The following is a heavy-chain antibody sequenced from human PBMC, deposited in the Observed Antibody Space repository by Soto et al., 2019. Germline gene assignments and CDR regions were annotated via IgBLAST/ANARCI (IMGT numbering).Heavy chain of an antibody. D-gene: IGHD2-2*01. CDR2: LWLDGTTA. J-gene: IGHJ4*02. Sequence: QVQLVESGGGVVQAGTSLRLSCTASGFSLETYGMHWVRQAPGEGLEWVAVLWLDGTTAYYSDTVKGRFTISRDNSKNTLYLKMNSLRAEDTAMYYCARVGDCSSCSCYSGAGDYWGPGTLVTVS. CDR3: ARVGDCSSCSCYSGAGDY. V-gene: IGHV3-33*01. CDR1: GFSLETYG.